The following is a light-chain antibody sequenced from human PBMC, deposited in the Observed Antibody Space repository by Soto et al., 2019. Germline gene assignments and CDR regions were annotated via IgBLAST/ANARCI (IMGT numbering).Light chain of an antibody. V-gene: IGKV1-5*01. J-gene: IGKJ1*01. CDR2: AAS. CDR1: QTISSW. Sequence: DIQMTQSPSTLSGSVGDRVTIPCRASQTISSWLAWYQQKPGKAPKLLIYAASTLQSGVPSRFSGSGSGTDFTLTISCLQSEDFATYYCQQYYSYPRTFGQGTKVDIK. CDR3: QQYYSYPRT.